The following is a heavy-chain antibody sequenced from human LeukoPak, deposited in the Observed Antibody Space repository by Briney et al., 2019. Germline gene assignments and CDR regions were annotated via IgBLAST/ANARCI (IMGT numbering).Heavy chain of an antibody. CDR1: GFTFSSYS. Sequence: TGGSLRLSCAASGFTFSSYSMNWVRQAPGKGLEWVSSISSSSRYIYYADSVKGRFTISRDNARNSLFLQMNSLRAEDTAVYYCARDFCDHWGQGTLSPSPQ. D-gene: IGHD3-3*01. CDR2: ISSSSRYI. V-gene: IGHV3-21*01. CDR3: ARDFCDH. J-gene: IGHJ5*02.